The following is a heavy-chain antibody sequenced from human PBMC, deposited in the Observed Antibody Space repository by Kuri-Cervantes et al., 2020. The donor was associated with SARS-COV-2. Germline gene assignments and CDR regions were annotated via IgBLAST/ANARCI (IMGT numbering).Heavy chain of an antibody. Sequence: SCAASGYSISSGYYWGWTRQPPGKGLVWIGYIYYSGSTNYNPSLKSRVTISVDKSKNQFSLKLSSVTAADTAVYYCARAGTIFGVVIQSFADWGRQTLVPVAS. D-gene: IGHD3-3*01. CDR3: ARAGTIFGVVIQSFAD. CDR1: GYSISSGYY. CDR2: IYYSGST. J-gene: IGHJ4*02. V-gene: IGHV4-38-2*01.